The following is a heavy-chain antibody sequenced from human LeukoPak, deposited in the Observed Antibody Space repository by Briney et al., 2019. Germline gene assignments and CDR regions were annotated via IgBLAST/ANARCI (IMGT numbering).Heavy chain of an antibody. Sequence: SETLSLTCAVSGYSISSGYYWGWIRQPPGKGLEWIGSIYHSGSTYYNPSLKSRVTISVDTSKNRFSLKLSSVTAADTAVYYCARAPVAGKGITDATYDYWGQGTLVTVSS. J-gene: IGHJ4*02. V-gene: IGHV4-38-2*01. CDR1: GYSISSGYY. CDR2: IYHSGST. D-gene: IGHD6-19*01. CDR3: ARAPVAGKGITDATYDY.